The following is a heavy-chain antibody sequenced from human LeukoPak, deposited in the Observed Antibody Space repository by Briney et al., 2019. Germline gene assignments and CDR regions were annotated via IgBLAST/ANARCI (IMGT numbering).Heavy chain of an antibody. Sequence: GASVKVSCKASGYTFTSYDINWVRQATGQGLEWMGWMNPNSGNTGYAQKFQGRVTMTRNTSISTAYMELSSLRSEDTAVYYCARVVPAAIRGWFDPWGQGTLVTVSS. CDR3: ARVVPAAIRGWFDP. CDR1: GYTFTSYD. V-gene: IGHV1-8*01. CDR2: MNPNSGNT. D-gene: IGHD2-2*02. J-gene: IGHJ5*02.